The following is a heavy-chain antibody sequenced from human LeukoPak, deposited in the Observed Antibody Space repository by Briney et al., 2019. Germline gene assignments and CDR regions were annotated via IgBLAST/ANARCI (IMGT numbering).Heavy chain of an antibody. D-gene: IGHD4-23*01. CDR1: GFTLTSTG. CDR3: ARDYGGSSPFDY. Sequence: GGSLRLSCAMSGFTLTSTGMHWVRQAPGKGLEWVSYISSSGTTIYYADSVKGRFTISRDNAKNSLYLQMNSLRAEDTAVYYCARDYGGSSPFDYWGQGTLVTVSS. J-gene: IGHJ4*02. CDR2: ISSSGTTI. V-gene: IGHV3-48*03.